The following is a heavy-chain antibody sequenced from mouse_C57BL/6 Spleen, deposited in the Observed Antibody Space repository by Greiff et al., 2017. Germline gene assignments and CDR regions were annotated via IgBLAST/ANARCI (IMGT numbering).Heavy chain of an antibody. CDR1: GFTFSDYG. Sequence: EVQGVESGGGLVKPGGSLKLSCAASGFTFSDYGMHWVRQAPEKGLVWVAYISSGSSTIYYADTVKGRFTISRDNAKNTLFLQMTSLRSEDTAMYYCARRDYYGSSWFAYWGQGTLVTVSA. CDR3: ARRDYYGSSWFAY. CDR2: ISSGSSTI. V-gene: IGHV5-17*01. J-gene: IGHJ3*01. D-gene: IGHD1-1*01.